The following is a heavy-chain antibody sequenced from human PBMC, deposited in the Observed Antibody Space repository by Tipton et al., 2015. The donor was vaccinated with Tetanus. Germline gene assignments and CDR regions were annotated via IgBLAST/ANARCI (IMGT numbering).Heavy chain of an antibody. V-gene: IGHV4-30-4*01. CDR2: IYYSGST. CDR3: ARIGWLQQNKPAFDI. J-gene: IGHJ3*02. D-gene: IGHD6-19*01. Sequence: LRLSCSVSGDSINSGDYYWSWIRQPPGKGLEWIGYIYYSGSTYYNPSLKSRVTISIDTSKNQFSLRLSSVTAADTAVYYCARIGWLQQNKPAFDIWGQGTVVTVSS. CDR1: GDSINSGDYY.